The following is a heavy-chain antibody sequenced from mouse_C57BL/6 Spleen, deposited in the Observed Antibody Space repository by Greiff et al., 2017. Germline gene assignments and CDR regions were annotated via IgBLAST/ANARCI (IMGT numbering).Heavy chain of an antibody. Sequence: QVQLQQPGTELVKPGASVKLSCKASGYTFPSSWMHWVKQRPGQGLEWIGNINPSNGGTNYNEKFKSKATLTVDKSSSTAYMQLSSLTSEDSAVYYCARRAYYDGYYDYAMDYWGQGTSVTVSS. CDR2: INPSNGGT. CDR3: ARRAYYDGYYDYAMDY. CDR1: GYTFPSSW. V-gene: IGHV1-53*01. J-gene: IGHJ4*01. D-gene: IGHD2-3*01.